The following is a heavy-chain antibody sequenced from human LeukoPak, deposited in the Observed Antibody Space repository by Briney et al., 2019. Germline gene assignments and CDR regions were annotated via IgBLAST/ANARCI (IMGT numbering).Heavy chain of an antibody. CDR3: AREGKSTSCYKY. D-gene: IGHD2-2*02. CDR1: GGTFSSYA. Sequence: SCKASGGTFSSYAMSWVRQAPGKGLEWVSAISGSGGSTYYADSVKGRFTISRDNSKNTLYLQMNSLRAEDTAVYYCAREGKSTSCYKYWGQGTLVTVSS. CDR2: ISGSGGST. V-gene: IGHV3-23*01. J-gene: IGHJ4*02.